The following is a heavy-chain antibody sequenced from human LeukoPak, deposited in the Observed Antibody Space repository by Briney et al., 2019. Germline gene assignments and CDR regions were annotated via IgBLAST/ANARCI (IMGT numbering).Heavy chain of an antibody. CDR3: AKQTYVWGSYRYTDADY. CDR2: ISNDGNNK. J-gene: IGHJ4*02. CDR1: GFSFSSYR. D-gene: IGHD3-16*02. V-gene: IGHV3-30*18. Sequence: GRSLSLSCAASGFSFSSYRMRWVRQPPGKGLEWVAVISNDGNNKYYADSVKGRFGISRDNSDNTLYLQMKSLRAEDTAVYYCAKQTYVWGSYRYTDADYWGRGTLVTVSS.